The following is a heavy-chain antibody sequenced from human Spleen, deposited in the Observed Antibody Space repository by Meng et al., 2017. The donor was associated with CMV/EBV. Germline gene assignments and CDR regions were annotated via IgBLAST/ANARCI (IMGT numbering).Heavy chain of an antibody. D-gene: IGHD3-10*01. CDR2: ISAYNGNT. V-gene: IGHV1-18*04. Sequence: ASVKVSCKASGYTFTAHYFHWVRQAPGQGLEWMGWISAYNGNTNYAQKLQGRVTMTTDTSTSTAYMELRSLRSDDTAVYYCARDRHSGSYYYYYYGMDVWGQGTTVTVSS. CDR1: GYTFTAHY. J-gene: IGHJ6*02. CDR3: ARDRHSGSYYYYYYGMDV.